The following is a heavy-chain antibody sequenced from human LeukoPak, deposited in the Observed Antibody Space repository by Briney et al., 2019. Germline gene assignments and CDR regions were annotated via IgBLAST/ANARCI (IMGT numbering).Heavy chain of an antibody. J-gene: IGHJ4*02. V-gene: IGHV1-2*06. CDR1: GYTFTGYY. D-gene: IGHD4/OR15-4a*01. Sequence: ASVTVSCKASGYTFTGYYMHWVRQAPGQGLEWMGRINPNSGGTNYAQKFQGRVTMTRDTSISTAYMELSRLRSDDTAVYYCAREVLVSPYYFDYWGQGTLVTVSS. CDR3: AREVLVSPYYFDY. CDR2: INPNSGGT.